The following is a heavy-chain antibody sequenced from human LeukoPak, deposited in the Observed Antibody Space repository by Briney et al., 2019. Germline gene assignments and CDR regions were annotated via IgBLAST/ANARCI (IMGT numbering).Heavy chain of an antibody. Sequence: GGSLRLSCAASGFSFSNYGMHWVRQAPGKGLEWVAVISYDGSNKDYADPVKGRFTISRDNSKNTLYLQMNRLRAEDTAVYSCAKAPSSGSYYIPVDYWGQGTLVTVSS. V-gene: IGHV3-30*18. J-gene: IGHJ4*02. D-gene: IGHD3-10*01. CDR3: AKAPSSGSYYIPVDY. CDR1: GFSFSNYG. CDR2: ISYDGSNK.